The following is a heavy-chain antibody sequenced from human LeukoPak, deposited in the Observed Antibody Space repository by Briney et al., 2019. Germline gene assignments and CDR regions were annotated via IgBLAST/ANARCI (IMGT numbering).Heavy chain of an antibody. Sequence: PGGSLRLSCAASGFTFSNYAMSWARQAPGKGLEWVSAISGSGGSTYYADSVKGRFTISRDNSKNTLYLQMNSLRAEDTAVYYCAKLTAVAGSYFDYWGQGTLVTVSS. D-gene: IGHD6-19*01. V-gene: IGHV3-23*01. CDR3: AKLTAVAGSYFDY. CDR1: GFTFSNYA. CDR2: ISGSGGST. J-gene: IGHJ4*03.